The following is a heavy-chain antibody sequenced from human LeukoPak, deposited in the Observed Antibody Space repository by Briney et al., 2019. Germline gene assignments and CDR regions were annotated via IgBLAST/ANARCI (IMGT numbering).Heavy chain of an antibody. CDR2: IYTSGST. D-gene: IGHD3-10*01. J-gene: IGHJ3*01. CDR1: GGSISSGSYY. V-gene: IGHV4-61*02. Sequence: SETLSLTCTVSGGSISSGSYYWSWIRQPAGKGLEWIGRIYTSGSTNYNPSLKSRVTISVDTSKNQFSLRLNSVTAADTAVYYCARWFGWDWGQGTMVTVSS. CDR3: ARWFGWD.